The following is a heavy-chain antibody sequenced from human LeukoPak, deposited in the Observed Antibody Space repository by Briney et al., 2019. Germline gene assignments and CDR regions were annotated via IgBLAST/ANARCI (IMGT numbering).Heavy chain of an antibody. CDR3: ARHRGTGYNPVDY. J-gene: IGHJ4*02. CDR2: IYYSGST. Sequence: PSETLSLTCTVSGGSISSYYWSWIRQPPGKGLEWIGYIYYSGSTNYNPSLKSRVTISVDTSKNQLSLKLSSVTASDTVIYYCARHRGTGYNPVDYWGQGTLVTVSS. V-gene: IGHV4-59*08. CDR1: GGSISSYY. D-gene: IGHD5-12*01.